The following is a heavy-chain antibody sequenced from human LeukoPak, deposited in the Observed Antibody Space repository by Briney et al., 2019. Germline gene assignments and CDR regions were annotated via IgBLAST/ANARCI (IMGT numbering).Heavy chain of an antibody. CDR1: GGTFSSYA. CDR2: IIPIFGTA. CDR3: ARGPSIVVVPAATGPWYFDL. Sequence: SVKVSCKASGGTFSSYAISWVRQAPGQGLEWMGGIIPIFGTANYAQKFQGRVTITADESASTAYMELSSLRSEDTAVYYCARGPSIVVVPAATGPWYFDLWGRGTLVTVSS. J-gene: IGHJ2*01. V-gene: IGHV1-69*13. D-gene: IGHD2-2*01.